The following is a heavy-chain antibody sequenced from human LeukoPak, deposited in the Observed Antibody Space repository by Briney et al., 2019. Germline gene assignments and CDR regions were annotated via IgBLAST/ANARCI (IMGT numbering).Heavy chain of an antibody. CDR2: IYPGDSDT. J-gene: IGHJ5*02. CDR3: ARHGISRYDFWSGYFPFDP. Sequence: GESLKISCKGSGYSFTSYWIGWVRQMPGKGLEWMGIIYPGDSDTRYSPSFQGQVTISADKSISTAYLQWSSLKASDTAMYYCARHGISRYDFWSGYFPFDPWGQGTLVTVSS. V-gene: IGHV5-51*01. CDR1: GYSFTSYW. D-gene: IGHD3-3*01.